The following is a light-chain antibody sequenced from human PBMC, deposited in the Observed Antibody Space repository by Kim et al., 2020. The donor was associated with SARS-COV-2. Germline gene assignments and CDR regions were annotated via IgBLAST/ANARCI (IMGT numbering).Light chain of an antibody. V-gene: IGKV1-33*01. CDR2: EAS. Sequence: SASIGDRVTISCQASHDIRYYLNSYQQRPGKAPKLIISEASSLESGVPLRFSGSGSGTDFTLTITSLQPEDIATYFCQPYDDLPYTFGQGTKLEF. CDR3: QPYDDLPYT. CDR1: HDIRYY. J-gene: IGKJ2*01.